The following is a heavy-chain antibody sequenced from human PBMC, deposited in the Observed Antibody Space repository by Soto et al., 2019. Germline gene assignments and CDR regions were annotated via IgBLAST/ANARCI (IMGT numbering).Heavy chain of an antibody. V-gene: IGHV3-30-3*01. Sequence: QVQLVESGEGVVQPGRSLRLSCAASGFIFSNYAMHWVRQAPGKGLEWVAVISNDGSNKYHADSVKGRFTISRDNSKNTLYLQMNSLRAEDTAGYYCARAVSVISLIDYWGQGTLVTVAS. CDR2: ISNDGSNK. D-gene: IGHD2-21*01. J-gene: IGHJ4*02. CDR1: GFIFSNYA. CDR3: ARAVSVISLIDY.